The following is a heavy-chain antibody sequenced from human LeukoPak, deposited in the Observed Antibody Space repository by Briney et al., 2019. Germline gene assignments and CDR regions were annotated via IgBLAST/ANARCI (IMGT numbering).Heavy chain of an antibody. Sequence: SETLSLTCTVSGGSISSYYWGWIRQPPGKGLEWIGSIYYSGNTYYNPSLKSRVTISVDTSKKQFSLKLTSVTAADTALYYCAIRFGRLEAGGTPFDSWGQGTLVTVSS. CDR3: AIRFGRLEAGGTPFDS. CDR2: IYYSGNT. CDR1: GGSISSYY. J-gene: IGHJ4*02. D-gene: IGHD6-13*01. V-gene: IGHV4-39*07.